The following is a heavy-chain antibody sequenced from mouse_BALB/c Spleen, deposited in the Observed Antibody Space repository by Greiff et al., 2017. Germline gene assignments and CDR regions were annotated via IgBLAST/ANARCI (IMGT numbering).Heavy chain of an antibody. CDR3: ARSNYYGSYYYAMDY. D-gene: IGHD1-1*01. V-gene: IGHV5-17*02. CDR1: GFTFSSFG. J-gene: IGHJ4*01. Sequence: DVKLVESGGGLVQPGGSRKLSCAASGFTFSSFGMHWVRQAPEKGLEWVAYISSGSSTIYYADTVKGRFTISRDNPKNTLFLQMTSLRSEDTAMYYCARSNYYGSYYYAMDYWGQGTSVTVSS. CDR2: ISSGSSTI.